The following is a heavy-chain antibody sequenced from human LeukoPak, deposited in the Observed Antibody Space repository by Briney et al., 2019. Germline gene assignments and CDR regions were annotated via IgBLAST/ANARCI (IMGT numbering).Heavy chain of an antibody. CDR1: GGTFSSYA. CDR3: AESDYYDCSGYSPH. J-gene: IGHJ4*02. CDR2: IIPILGIA. D-gene: IGHD3-22*01. V-gene: IGHV1-69*04. Sequence: SVKVSCKASGGTFSSYAISWVRQAPGQGLEWMGRIIPILGIANYAQKFQGRVTITADKSTSTAYMELSSLRSEDTAVYYCAESDYYDCSGYSPHWGQGTLVTVSS.